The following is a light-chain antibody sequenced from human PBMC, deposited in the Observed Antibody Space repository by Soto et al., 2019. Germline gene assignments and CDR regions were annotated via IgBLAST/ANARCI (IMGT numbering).Light chain of an antibody. CDR2: DAS. Sequence: DIQMTQSPSSLSASVGDRVTITCRASQNVNTWLAWYQQKPGKAPKVLIYDASTLQSGVLSRFSGSGSGTEFTLTISSLQPDDFATYYCQQYNTYWTFGQGTKVDIK. CDR3: QQYNTYWT. J-gene: IGKJ1*01. CDR1: QNVNTW. V-gene: IGKV1-5*01.